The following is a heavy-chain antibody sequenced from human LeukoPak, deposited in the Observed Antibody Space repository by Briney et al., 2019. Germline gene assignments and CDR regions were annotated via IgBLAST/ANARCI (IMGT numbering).Heavy chain of an antibody. CDR1: GFTFSNYA. D-gene: IGHD6-19*01. Sequence: GGSLRLSCAASGFTFSNYAMSWVRQAPGGGLEWVSLNSGSGSSTYYADSVKGRFTISRDNSKNTLYLQMNSLRAEDTAVYYCAAAVAGRGYYYYYYYMDVWGKGTTVTVSS. CDR2: NSGSGSST. CDR3: AAAVAGRGYYYYYYYMDV. V-gene: IGHV3-23*01. J-gene: IGHJ6*03.